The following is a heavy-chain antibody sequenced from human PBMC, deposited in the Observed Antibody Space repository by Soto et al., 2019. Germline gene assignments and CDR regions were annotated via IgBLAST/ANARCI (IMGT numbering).Heavy chain of an antibody. J-gene: IGHJ4*02. CDR1: GFTFSMYW. D-gene: IGHD1-1*01. V-gene: IGHV3-74*01. Sequence: EVQLVESGGGLVQPGGSLRLSCAASGFTFSMYWMHWVRQVPGKGPEWVSRINDDGISTNYADSVKGRFTISRDKAKNTLYLQRNALRVEDTAVYYCTRGPRSTSTGTGAFWGQGTRVTVSS. CDR3: TRGPRSTSTGTGAF. CDR2: INDDGIST.